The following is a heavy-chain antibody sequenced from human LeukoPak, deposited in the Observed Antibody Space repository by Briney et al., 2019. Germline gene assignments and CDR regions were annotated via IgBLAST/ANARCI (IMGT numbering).Heavy chain of an antibody. CDR3: AKDSSGWYSYNWFDP. CDR1: GFTFSSYG. J-gene: IGHJ5*02. CDR2: IRYDGSNK. Sequence: GGSLRLSCAASGFTFSSYGMHWVRQAPGKGLEWVAFIRYDGSNKYYADSVKGRFTISRDNSKNTLYPQMNSLRAEDTAVYYCAKDSSGWYSYNWFDPWGQGTLVTVSS. D-gene: IGHD6-19*01. V-gene: IGHV3-30*02.